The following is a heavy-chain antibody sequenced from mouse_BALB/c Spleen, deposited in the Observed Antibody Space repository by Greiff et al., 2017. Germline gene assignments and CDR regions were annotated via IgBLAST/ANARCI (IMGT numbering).Heavy chain of an antibody. CDR1: GFTFSSYA. J-gene: IGHJ3*01. CDR3: AREWPQAY. V-gene: IGHV5-6-5*01. CDR2: ISSGGST. Sequence: EVKLVESGGGLVKPGGSLKLSCAASGFTFSSYAMSWVRQTPEKRLEWVASISSGGSTYYPDSVKGRFTISRDNARNILYLQMSSLRSEDTAMYYCAREWPQAYWGQGTLVTVSA.